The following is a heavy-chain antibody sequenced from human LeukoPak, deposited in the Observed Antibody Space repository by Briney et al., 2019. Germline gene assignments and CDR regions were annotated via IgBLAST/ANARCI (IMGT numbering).Heavy chain of an antibody. CDR3: ARSRSITIFGVVRGDRYYFDY. CDR2: IYSGDNT. V-gene: IGHV3-53*01. J-gene: IGHJ4*02. Sequence: GGSLRLSCAASGFTLSSNYMSWVRQAPGKGLECVSVIYSGDNTHYADSVKGRFTISRDNSKNTLYLQMNSLRAEDTAVYYCARSRSITIFGVVRGDRYYFDYWGQGTLVTVSS. D-gene: IGHD3-3*01. CDR1: GFTLSSNY.